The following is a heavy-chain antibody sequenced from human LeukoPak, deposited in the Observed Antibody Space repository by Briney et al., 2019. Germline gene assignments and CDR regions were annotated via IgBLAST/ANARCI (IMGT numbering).Heavy chain of an antibody. Sequence: EASVKVSCKASGYTFTSYGISWVRQAPGQGLEWMGWISAYNGNTNYAQKLQGRVTMTIDTSTSTAYMELRSLRSDDTAVYYCARRAPGGSSSSWGYYYYYMDVWGKGTTVTVSS. J-gene: IGHJ6*03. D-gene: IGHD6-6*01. CDR3: ARRAPGGSSSSWGYYYYYMDV. V-gene: IGHV1-18*01. CDR1: GYTFTSYG. CDR2: ISAYNGNT.